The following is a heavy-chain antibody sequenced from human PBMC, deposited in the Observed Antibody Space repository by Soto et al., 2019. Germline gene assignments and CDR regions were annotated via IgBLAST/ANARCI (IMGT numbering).Heavy chain of an antibody. J-gene: IGHJ4*02. CDR3: AKDMKWGGMTTIHYVDS. D-gene: IGHD4-17*01. Sequence: EVQLVESGGGLVQPGRSLRLSCAASGFTVDDYAMHWVRQAPGKGLEWVSGISWNSETIDYADSVKGRFTISRDNAKSSLFLQMNRLRPYDTALYYCAKDMKWGGMTTIHYVDSWGQGTLVSVSS. V-gene: IGHV3-9*01. CDR2: ISWNSETI. CDR1: GFTVDDYA.